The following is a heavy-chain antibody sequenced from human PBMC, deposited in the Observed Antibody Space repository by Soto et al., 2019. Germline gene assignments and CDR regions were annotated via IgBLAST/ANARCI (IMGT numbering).Heavy chain of an antibody. D-gene: IGHD3-22*01. CDR2: ISAYNGNT. CDR1: GYTFTSYG. Sequence: GASVKVSCKASGYTFTSYGISWVRQAPGQGLEWMGWISAYNGNTNYAQKLQGRVTMTTDTSTSTAYMELRSLRSDDTAVYYCARENYYDSSGYYYVWFDPWGQGTLVTVSS. CDR3: ARENYYDSSGYYYVWFDP. V-gene: IGHV1-18*01. J-gene: IGHJ5*02.